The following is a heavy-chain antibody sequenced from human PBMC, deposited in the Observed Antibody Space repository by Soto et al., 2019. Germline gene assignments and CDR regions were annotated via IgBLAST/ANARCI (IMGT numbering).Heavy chain of an antibody. CDR1: GGSFSGYY. D-gene: IGHD5-12*01. V-gene: IGHV4-34*01. CDR3: ARGPGVASNY. Sequence: PSETLSHTCAVYGGSFSGYYWSWIRQPPGKGLEWIGEINHSGSTNYNPSLKSRVTISVDTSKNQFSLKLSSVTAADTAVYYCARGPGVASNYWGQGTLVTVSS. CDR2: INHSGST. J-gene: IGHJ4*02.